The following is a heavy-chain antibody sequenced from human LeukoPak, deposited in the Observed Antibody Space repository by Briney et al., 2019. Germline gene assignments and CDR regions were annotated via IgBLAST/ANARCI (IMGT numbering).Heavy chain of an antibody. CDR3: AKAVGSGNYRRDYGFDY. J-gene: IGHJ4*02. CDR1: GFTFSSYA. CDR2: ISDSGGSA. D-gene: IGHD1-26*01. Sequence: SGGSLRLSCAASGFTFSSYAMSWVRQAPGRGLEWVSGISDSGGSAYYADSVKGWFTISRDNSKNTLYLQMNSLRAEDTAVYYCAKAVGSGNYRRDYGFDYWGQGTLVTVSS. V-gene: IGHV3-23*01.